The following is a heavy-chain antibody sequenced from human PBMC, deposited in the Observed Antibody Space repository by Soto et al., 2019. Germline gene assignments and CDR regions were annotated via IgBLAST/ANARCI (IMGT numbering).Heavy chain of an antibody. V-gene: IGHV2-5*02. Sequence: GLDLEWLALIYWDDDQRYNPSLKNRLTITKDTSRNQVVLTMTNMDPVDTATYYCAHKRDVSRGFKYWGQGTLVSVSS. CDR3: AHKRDVSRGFKY. J-gene: IGHJ4*02. CDR2: IYWDDDQ. D-gene: IGHD3-10*01.